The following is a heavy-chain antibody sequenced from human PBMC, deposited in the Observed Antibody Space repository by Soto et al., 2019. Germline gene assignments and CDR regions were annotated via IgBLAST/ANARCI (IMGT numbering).Heavy chain of an antibody. CDR2: IYYTGST. CDR1: GGSISSGDYY. V-gene: IGHV4-30-4*02. Sequence: PSDTLSLTCTVSGGSISSGDYYWSWIRQPPGKGLEWIGYIYYTGSTYYNPSLKSRLTISVDTSKNQFSLKLTSVTAADTAVYFCARYQKGPFDYWGQGTLVTVSS. D-gene: IGHD2-2*01. J-gene: IGHJ4*02. CDR3: ARYQKGPFDY.